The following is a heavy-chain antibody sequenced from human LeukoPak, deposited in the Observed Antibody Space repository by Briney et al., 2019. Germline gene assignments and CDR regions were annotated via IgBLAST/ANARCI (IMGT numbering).Heavy chain of an antibody. D-gene: IGHD5-18*01. CDR2: IYYSGST. Sequence: SETLSLTCTVSGGSISSYYWNWIRQPPGKGLEWIGYIYYSGSTNYNPSLKSRVTISVDTSKNQFSLKLSSVTAADTAVYYCARGYSYGSSFFDYWGQGTLVTVSS. CDR1: GGSISSYY. CDR3: ARGYSYGSSFFDY. V-gene: IGHV4-59*01. J-gene: IGHJ4*02.